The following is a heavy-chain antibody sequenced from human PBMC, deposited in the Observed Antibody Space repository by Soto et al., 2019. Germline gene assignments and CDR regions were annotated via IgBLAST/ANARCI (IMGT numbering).Heavy chain of an antibody. CDR1: GGSISSYY. Sequence: PSETLSLTCTVSGGSISSYYWSWIRQPPGKGLEWIGYIYYSGSTNYNPSLKSRVTISVDTSKNQFSLKLSSVTAADTAVYYCARGGGGYCSSTSCYDYWGQGTLVTVSS. CDR2: IYYSGST. D-gene: IGHD2-2*01. V-gene: IGHV4-59*12. J-gene: IGHJ4*02. CDR3: ARGGGGYCSSTSCYDY.